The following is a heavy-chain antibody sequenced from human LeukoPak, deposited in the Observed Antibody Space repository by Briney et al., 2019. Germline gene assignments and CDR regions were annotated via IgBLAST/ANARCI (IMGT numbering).Heavy chain of an antibody. J-gene: IGHJ4*02. CDR3: AREGSNLSELGY. Sequence: SVKVSCKASGGTFSNYAISWVRQDPGQGLEWMGRIIPILGIANYAQKFQGRVTITADKSTSTAYMELSSLRSEDTAVYYCAREGSNLSELGYWGQGTLVTVSS. CDR1: GGTFSNYA. CDR2: IIPILGIA. D-gene: IGHD7-27*01. V-gene: IGHV1-69*04.